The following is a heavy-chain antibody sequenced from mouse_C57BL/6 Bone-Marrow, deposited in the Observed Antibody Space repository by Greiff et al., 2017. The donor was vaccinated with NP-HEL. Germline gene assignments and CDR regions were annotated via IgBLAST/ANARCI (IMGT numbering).Heavy chain of an antibody. D-gene: IGHD1-1*01. CDR2: IAPNSGGT. J-gene: IGHJ1*03. Sequence: QVQLQQPGAELVKPGASVKLSCKASGYTFPSYWMHWVKQRPGRGLEWIGRIAPNSGGTKYNEKFKSKATLTVDKPSSTAYMQLSSLTSEDSAVYYCARYYGSSYWYCDVWGTGTTVTVSS. CDR3: ARYYGSSYWYCDV. V-gene: IGHV1-72*01. CDR1: GYTFPSYW.